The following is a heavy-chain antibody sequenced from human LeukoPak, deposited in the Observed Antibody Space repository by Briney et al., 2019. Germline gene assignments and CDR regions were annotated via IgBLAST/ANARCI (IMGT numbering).Heavy chain of an antibody. Sequence: SGGSLRLSCAASGFTFSSYEMNWVRQPPGKGLEWIGSVYYSGSTYYNPSLKSRVTMSVDTSKNQFSLKLSSVTAADTAVYYCARHIQIAFRVFRLGWIDPWGQGTLVTVSS. V-gene: IGHV4-39*01. J-gene: IGHJ5*02. D-gene: IGHD3-3*02. CDR3: ARHIQIAFRVFRLGWIDP. CDR2: VYYSGST. CDR1: GFTFSSYE.